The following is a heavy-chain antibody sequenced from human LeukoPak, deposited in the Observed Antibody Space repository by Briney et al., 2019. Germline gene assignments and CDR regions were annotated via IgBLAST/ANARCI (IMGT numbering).Heavy chain of an antibody. CDR3: APALGYSSSWRLDY. Sequence: GGSLRLSCAASGFTVSSTYMSWVRQAPGKGLEWVSVIYSGGRTDYADSTYYADSVKGRFTISRDNSKNTLYLQMNCLRAEDTAVYYCAPALGYSSSWRLDYWGQGTLVTVSS. D-gene: IGHD6-13*01. CDR2: IYSGGRTDYADST. J-gene: IGHJ4*02. V-gene: IGHV3-23*03. CDR1: GFTVSSTY.